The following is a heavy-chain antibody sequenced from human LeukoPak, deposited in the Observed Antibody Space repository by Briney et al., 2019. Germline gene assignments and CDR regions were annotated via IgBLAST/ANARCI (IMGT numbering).Heavy chain of an antibody. CDR2: IYYSGST. CDR1: GGSISSYY. J-gene: IGHJ4*02. V-gene: IGHV4-59*01. Sequence: SETLSLTCTVSGGSISSYYWSWIRQPPGKGLEWIGYIYYSGSTNYNPSLKSRVTISLDTSKNQFPLKLSSVTAADTAVYYCARSSSYYAYFDYWGQGSLVTVSS. CDR3: ARSSSYYAYFDY. D-gene: IGHD1-26*01.